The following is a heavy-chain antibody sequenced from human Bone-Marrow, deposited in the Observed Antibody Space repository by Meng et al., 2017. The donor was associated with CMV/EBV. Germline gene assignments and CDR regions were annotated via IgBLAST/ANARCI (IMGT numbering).Heavy chain of an antibody. CDR1: GGSISSYY. Sequence: SETLSLTCTVSGGSISSYYWSWIRQPPGKGLEWIGYIYYSGSTNYNPSLKSRVTISVDTSKNQFSLKLSSVTAADTAVYYCARVGAVGSSTPKYVWGQGTTVSVSS. J-gene: IGHJ6*02. D-gene: IGHD2-2*01. V-gene: IGHV4-59*01. CDR3: ARVGAVGSSTPKYV. CDR2: IYYSGST.